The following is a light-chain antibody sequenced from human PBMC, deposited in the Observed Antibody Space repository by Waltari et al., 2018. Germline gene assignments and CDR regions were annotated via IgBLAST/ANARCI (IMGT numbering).Light chain of an antibody. CDR3: QHYSGTSSA. CDR1: QSASYHSNNENY. CDR2: WAS. Sequence: IVMTQYPDSLAVSLGARATITCTASQSASYHSNNENYLAWYQHKPGQPPKLLISWASTRESGVPDRFSGSGSGTDFTLTISSLQPEDVAVYYCQHYSGTSSAFGQGTRLEIK. J-gene: IGKJ5*01. V-gene: IGKV4-1*01.